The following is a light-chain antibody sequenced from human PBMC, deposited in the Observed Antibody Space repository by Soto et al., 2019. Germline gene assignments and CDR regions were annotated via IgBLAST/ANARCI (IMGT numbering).Light chain of an antibody. CDR1: QSLLHSNGYIY. V-gene: IGKV2-28*01. Sequence: IVMTQSPLSLPVTPGEPASISCRSSQSLLHSNGYIYLDWYLQKPGQSPQLLIYLGSIRCSGVPDRISCSGSGTDFTLKISRVAAEDVGVYYCMQALQTVRTFGQGTKEEIK. CDR3: MQALQTVRT. CDR2: LGS. J-gene: IGKJ1*01.